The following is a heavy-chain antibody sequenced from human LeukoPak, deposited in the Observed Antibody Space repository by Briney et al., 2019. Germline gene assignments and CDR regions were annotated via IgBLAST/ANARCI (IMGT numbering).Heavy chain of an antibody. J-gene: IGHJ4*02. CDR2: INMDGSST. V-gene: IGHV3-74*01. Sequence: PGGSLRLSCAASGFTFSSYWMHWVRQAPGKGLVWVSRINMDGSSTSYADSVKGRFTISRDNAKNTLYLQMNSLRAEDTAVYYCARGARSSLFDYWGQGTLVTVSS. CDR3: ARGARSSLFDY. CDR1: GFTFSSYW. D-gene: IGHD6-13*01.